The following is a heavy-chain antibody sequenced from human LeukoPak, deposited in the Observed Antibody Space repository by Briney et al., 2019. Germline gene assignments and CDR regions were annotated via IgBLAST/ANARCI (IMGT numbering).Heavy chain of an antibody. CDR1: GGTFSSYA. CDR2: IIPIFGTA. D-gene: IGHD3-10*01. Sequence: GASVKASCKASGGTFSSYAISWVRQAPGQGLEWMGGIIPIFGTANYAQKFQGRVTITTDESTSTAYMELSSLRSEDTAVYYCAVEGVRGVISGVDYWGQGTLVTVSS. V-gene: IGHV1-69*05. J-gene: IGHJ4*02. CDR3: AVEGVRGVISGVDY.